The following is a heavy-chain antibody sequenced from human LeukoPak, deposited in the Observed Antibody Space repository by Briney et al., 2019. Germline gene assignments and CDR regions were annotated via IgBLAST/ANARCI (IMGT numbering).Heavy chain of an antibody. CDR3: ASAEDRFDP. CDR2: ISSSSSTI. Sequence: PGGSLRLSCAASGFTFSSYSMNWVRQAPGKGREWVSYISSSSSTIYYADSVKGRFTISRDNAKNSLYLQMNSLRAEDTAVYYCASAEDRFDPWGQGTLVTVSS. J-gene: IGHJ5*02. CDR1: GFTFSSYS. V-gene: IGHV3-48*01.